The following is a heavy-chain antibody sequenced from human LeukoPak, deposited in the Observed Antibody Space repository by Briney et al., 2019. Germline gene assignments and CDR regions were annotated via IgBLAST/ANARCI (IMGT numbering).Heavy chain of an antibody. Sequence: GGSLRLSCAASGFTFSSYGMHWVRQAPGKGLEWVAFIRYDGSNKYYADSVKGRFTISRDNSKNTPYLQMNSLRAEDTAVYYCAKDGESGYDDYYYYYMDVWGKGTTVTISS. D-gene: IGHD5-12*01. CDR2: IRYDGSNK. CDR1: GFTFSSYG. V-gene: IGHV3-30*02. J-gene: IGHJ6*03. CDR3: AKDGESGYDDYYYYYMDV.